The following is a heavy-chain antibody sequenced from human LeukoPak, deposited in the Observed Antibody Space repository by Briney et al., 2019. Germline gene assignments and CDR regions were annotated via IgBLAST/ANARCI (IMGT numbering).Heavy chain of an antibody. V-gene: IGHV4-34*01. Sequence: SETLSLTCAVYGGSFSGYYWSWIRQPPGKGLEWIGEIYHSGSTNYNPSLKSRVTISVDKSKNQFSLKLSSVTAADTAVYYCARVSAYSSSWYGGYYFDYWGQGTLVTVSS. D-gene: IGHD6-13*01. J-gene: IGHJ4*02. CDR1: GGSFSGYY. CDR3: ARVSAYSSSWYGGYYFDY. CDR2: IYHSGST.